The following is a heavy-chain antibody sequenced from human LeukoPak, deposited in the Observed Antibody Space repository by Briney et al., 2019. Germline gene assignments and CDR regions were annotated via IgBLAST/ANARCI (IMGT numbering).Heavy chain of an antibody. J-gene: IGHJ2*01. D-gene: IGHD3-9*01. CDR2: IYYSGST. CDR1: GGSISSYY. CDR3: ARQGASTYYDILTGYYKYWYFDL. V-gene: IGHV4-59*01. Sequence: SETLSLTCTVSGGSISSYYWSWIRQPPGKGLEWIGYIYYSGSTNYNPSLKSRVTISVDTSKNQCSLKLSSVTAADTAVYYCARQGASTYYDILTGYYKYWYFDLWGRGTLVTVSS.